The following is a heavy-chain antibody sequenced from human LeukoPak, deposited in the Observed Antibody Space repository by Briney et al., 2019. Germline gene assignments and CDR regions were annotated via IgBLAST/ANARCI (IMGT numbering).Heavy chain of an antibody. D-gene: IGHD6-13*01. CDR3: ARGSPIAAASCFDY. Sequence: ASVKVSCKASGYTFTGYYMHWVQQAPGQGLEWMGWINPNSGGTNYAQKFQGRVTMTRDTSISTAYMELSRLRSDDTAVYYCARGSPIAAASCFDYWGQGTLVTVSS. CDR1: GYTFTGYY. CDR2: INPNSGGT. V-gene: IGHV1-2*02. J-gene: IGHJ4*02.